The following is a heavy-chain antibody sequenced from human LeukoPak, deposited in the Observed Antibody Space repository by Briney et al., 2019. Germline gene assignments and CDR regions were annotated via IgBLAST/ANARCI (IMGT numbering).Heavy chain of an antibody. CDR1: GYTFTSYD. Sequence: GASVKVSCKASGYTFTSYDINWVRQATGQGLEWMGWMNPNSGNTGYAQKFQGRVTMTRNTSISTAYMELSSLRSEDTAVYYCAREGGDSSWYWPTIQHHGTWFDPWGQGTLVTVSS. CDR2: MNPNSGNT. V-gene: IGHV1-8*01. CDR3: AREGGDSSWYWPTIQHHGTWFDP. D-gene: IGHD6-13*01. J-gene: IGHJ5*02.